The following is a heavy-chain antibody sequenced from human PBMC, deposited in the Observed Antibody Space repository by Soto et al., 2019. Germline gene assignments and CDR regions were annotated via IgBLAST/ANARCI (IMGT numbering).Heavy chain of an antibody. CDR2: IYPSGSP. CDR3: AAGGGLPRYY. D-gene: IGHD5-12*01. J-gene: IGHJ4*02. V-gene: IGHV4-30-2*01. Sequence: QLQLQESGSGLVKPSQTLSLTCAVSGGSISSGVYSWSWIRQPPVKGLEWIGYIYPSGSPYYNHSLKSRLTISIDRSKNQFSLKLSSVTAADTAVYYCAAGGGLPRYYWGQGTLVTVSS. CDR1: GGSISSGVYS.